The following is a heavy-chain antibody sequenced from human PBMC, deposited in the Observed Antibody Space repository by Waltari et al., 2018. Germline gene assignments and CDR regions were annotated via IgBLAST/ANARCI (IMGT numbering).Heavy chain of an antibody. V-gene: IGHV4-39*01. CDR3: ARHSPGSTWFDP. Sequence: QLQLQESGPGLVKPSETPSLPSRPPSASITSPDYYWSWIRQSQGKGREWIGNIYSRGNIHYNPSLGSRVTMSLDSSNNQFSLELRSVTAADTAVYYCARHSPGSTWFDPWGQGTLVTVSS. CDR2: IYSRGNI. J-gene: IGHJ5*02. CDR1: SASITSPDYY. D-gene: IGHD7-27*01.